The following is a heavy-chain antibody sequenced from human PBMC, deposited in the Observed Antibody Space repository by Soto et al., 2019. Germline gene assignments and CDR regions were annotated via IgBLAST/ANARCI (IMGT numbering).Heavy chain of an antibody. CDR2: IYYSGST. J-gene: IGHJ6*02. CDR1: GGSISSGGYY. D-gene: IGHD3-3*01. V-gene: IGHV4-31*03. CDR3: ARAGTNDFWNPGGHYSYGMDV. Sequence: PSETLSLTCTVSGGSISSGGYYWSWIRQHPGKGLEWIGYIYYSGSTYYNPSLKSRVTISVDTSKNQFSLKLSSVTAADTAVYYCARAGTNDFWNPGGHYSYGMDVWGQGTTVTVSS.